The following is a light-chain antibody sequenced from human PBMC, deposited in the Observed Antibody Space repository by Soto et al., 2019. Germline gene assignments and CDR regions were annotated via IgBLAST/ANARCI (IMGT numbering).Light chain of an antibody. J-gene: IGKJ4*01. CDR3: QQYGSSPLS. Sequence: EIALTQSPGTLSLSPGERATLSCRASQSVSSSYLAWYQQKPGQAPRLLINGASSRATCIPDRFSGSGSGTDFTLTIRRLEPEDFAVYYCQQYGSSPLSFGGGTKVEIK. V-gene: IGKV3-20*01. CDR1: QSVSSSY. CDR2: GAS.